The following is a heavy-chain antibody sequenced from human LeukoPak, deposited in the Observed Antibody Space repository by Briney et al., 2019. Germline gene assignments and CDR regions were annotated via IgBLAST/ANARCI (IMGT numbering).Heavy chain of an antibody. Sequence: GASVKVSCKASGGTFSSYAISWVRQAPGQGLEWMGRIIPILGIANYAQKFQGRVTITTDESTSTAYMELSSLRSEDTAVYYCARDSDCSSTSCYQLLAWGQGTLVTVSS. V-gene: IGHV1-69*04. CDR2: IIPILGIA. CDR3: ARDSDCSSTSCYQLLA. CDR1: GGTFSSYA. D-gene: IGHD2-2*01. J-gene: IGHJ5*02.